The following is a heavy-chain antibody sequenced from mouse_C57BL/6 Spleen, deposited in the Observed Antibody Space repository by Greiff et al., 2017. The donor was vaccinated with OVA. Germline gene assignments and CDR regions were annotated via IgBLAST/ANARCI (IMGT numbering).Heavy chain of an antibody. J-gene: IGHJ1*03. D-gene: IGHD1-1*01. CDR1: GYTFTSYW. CDR3: AGPSYYYGGSYWYFDV. CDR2: IDPSDSET. Sequence: QVQLQQPGAELVRPGSSVKLSCKASGYTFTSYWMHWVKQRPIQGLEWIGNIDPSDSETHYNQKFKDKATLTVDKSSSTAYMQLSSLTSEDSAVFYCAGPSYYYGGSYWYFDVWGTGTTVTVSS. V-gene: IGHV1-52*01.